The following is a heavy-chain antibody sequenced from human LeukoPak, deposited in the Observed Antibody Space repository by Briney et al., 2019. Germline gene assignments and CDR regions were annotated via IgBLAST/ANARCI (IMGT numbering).Heavy chain of an antibody. CDR1: GFTFSTYG. CDR3: AKDNYDYGDYDGGDY. CDR2: IRYDGSNK. J-gene: IGHJ4*02. D-gene: IGHD4-17*01. Sequence: GGSLRLSCAPSGFTFSTYGMHWVRQAPGKGLEWVAFIRYDGSNKYYADSVKGRFTISRDNSKNTLYLQMNSLRAEDTAVYYCAKDNYDYGDYDGGDYWGQGTLVTVSS. V-gene: IGHV3-30*02.